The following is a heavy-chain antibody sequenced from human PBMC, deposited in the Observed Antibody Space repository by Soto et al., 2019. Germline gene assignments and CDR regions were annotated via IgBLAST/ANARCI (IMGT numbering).Heavy chain of an antibody. CDR1: GFTFSSYG. D-gene: IGHD6-19*01. Sequence: GGSLRLSCAASGFTFSSYGMHWVRQAPGKGLEWVAVISYDGRNKYYADAVKGRFTISRDNSKNTLYLQMSSLRAEDRAVYSCVKEGSSGWPYFYDMDVWGQGTTVTVSS. V-gene: IGHV3-30*18. CDR3: VKEGSSGWPYFYDMDV. CDR2: ISYDGRNK. J-gene: IGHJ6*02.